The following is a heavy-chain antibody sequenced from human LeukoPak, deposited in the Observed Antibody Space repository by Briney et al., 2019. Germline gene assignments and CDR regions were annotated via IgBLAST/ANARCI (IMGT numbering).Heavy chain of an antibody. V-gene: IGHV1-69*04. Sequence: SVKVSCKASGGTFSSYAISWVRQAPGQGLEWMGRIIPILGIANYAQKFQGRVTITADKSTGTAYMELSSLRSEDTAVYYCASPTPGIAAAGRWYYFDYWGQGTQVTVSS. CDR2: IIPILGIA. J-gene: IGHJ4*02. CDR3: ASPTPGIAAAGRWYYFDY. CDR1: GGTFSSYA. D-gene: IGHD6-13*01.